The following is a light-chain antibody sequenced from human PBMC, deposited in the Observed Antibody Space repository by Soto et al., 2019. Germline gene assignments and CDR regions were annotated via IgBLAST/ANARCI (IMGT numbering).Light chain of an antibody. CDR1: QSVSSSY. V-gene: IGKV3-20*01. CDR2: GAS. Sequence: EMVLTQSPGTLSLSPGERATLSCRASQSVSSSYLAWYQQKPGQAPRILIYGASSRATGITDRFSGSGYGTDLTLTISRLEPGEFAVYYCQQYGSSAFTIGPGTKVDI. CDR3: QQYGSSAFT. J-gene: IGKJ3*01.